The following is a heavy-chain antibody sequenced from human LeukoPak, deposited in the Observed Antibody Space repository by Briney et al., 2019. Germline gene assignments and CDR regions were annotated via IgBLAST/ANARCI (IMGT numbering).Heavy chain of an antibody. CDR1: GGSISSGGYY. D-gene: IGHD3-10*01. Sequence: SETLSLTCTVSGGSISSGGYYWSWIRQHPGKGLEWIGYIYDSGSTYYSPSLKSRITTSVDTSKSQFSLKLSSVTAADTAVYYCARCYGSGDVFDIWGQGTMVTISS. CDR2: IYDSGST. J-gene: IGHJ3*02. V-gene: IGHV4-31*03. CDR3: ARCYGSGDVFDI.